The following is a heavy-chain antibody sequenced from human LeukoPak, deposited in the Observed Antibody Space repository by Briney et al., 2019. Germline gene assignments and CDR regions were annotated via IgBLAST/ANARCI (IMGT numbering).Heavy chain of an antibody. V-gene: IGHV1-69*04. CDR2: IIPILGIA. CDR3: ARSGTLNWFDP. J-gene: IGHJ5*02. Sequence: GASVKVSCKASGGTFSSYAISWVRHAPGQGLEWMGRIIPILGIANYAQKFQGRVTITADKSTSTAYMELSSLRSEDTAVYYCARSGTLNWFDPWGQGTLVTVSS. CDR1: GGTFSSYA.